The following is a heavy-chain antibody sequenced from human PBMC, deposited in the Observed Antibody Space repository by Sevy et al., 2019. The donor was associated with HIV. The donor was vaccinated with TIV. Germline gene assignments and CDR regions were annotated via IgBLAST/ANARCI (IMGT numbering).Heavy chain of an antibody. V-gene: IGHV3-30-3*01. CDR3: ARGRGPLYYDSSGSLAYYFDY. J-gene: IGHJ4*02. CDR1: GFTFSSYA. Sequence: GGSLRLSCAASGFTFSSYAMHWVRQAPGKGLEWVAVISYDGSNKYYADSVKGRFTISRDNSKNTLYLQMNSLRAEDTAGYYCARGRGPLYYDSSGSLAYYFDYWGQGTLVTVSS. D-gene: IGHD3-22*01. CDR2: ISYDGSNK.